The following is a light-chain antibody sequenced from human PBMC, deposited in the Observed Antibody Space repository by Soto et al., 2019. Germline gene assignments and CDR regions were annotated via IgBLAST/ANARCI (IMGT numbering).Light chain of an antibody. Sequence: QSALTQPASVSGSPGQSITISCTGTSSDVGGYNYVSCYQQHPGKAPKLMIYDVSNRPSGVSNRFSGSKSGNTASLTISGLPAEDEADYYCSSYTSSSTLYVVFGGGTKVTVL. J-gene: IGLJ2*01. CDR1: SSDVGGYNY. CDR2: DVS. CDR3: SSYTSSSTLYVV. V-gene: IGLV2-14*01.